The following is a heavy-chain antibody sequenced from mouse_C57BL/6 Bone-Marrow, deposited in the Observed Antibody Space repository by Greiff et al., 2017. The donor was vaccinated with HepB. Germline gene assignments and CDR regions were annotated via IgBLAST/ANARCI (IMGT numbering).Heavy chain of an antibody. Sequence: EVQLQQSGPELVKPGASVKIPCKVSGYTFTDYNMDWVKQSHGKSLEWIGDINPNNGGTIYNQKFKGKATLTVDKSSSTAYMELRSLTSEDTAVYYCARGHITTVVATYFHWYFDVWGTGTTVTVSS. CDR3: ARGHITTVVATYFHWYFDV. CDR1: GYTFTDYN. J-gene: IGHJ1*03. CDR2: INPNNGGT. V-gene: IGHV1-18*01. D-gene: IGHD1-1*01.